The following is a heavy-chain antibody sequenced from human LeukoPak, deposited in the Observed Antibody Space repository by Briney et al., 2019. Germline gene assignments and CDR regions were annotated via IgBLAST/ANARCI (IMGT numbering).Heavy chain of an antibody. D-gene: IGHD4-23*01. CDR1: GFIFSSYA. J-gene: IGHJ4*02. CDR2: ISGGDTST. CDR3: AKNLNGGNTHSDY. Sequence: GGSLRHSCAASGFIFSSYAMNWVRQAPGKGLEWVSTISGGDTSTFYADSVKGRFTISRDNSKNTLYLQMNNLRAEDTAVYYCAKNLNGGNTHSDYWGQGTLVTVSS. V-gene: IGHV3-23*01.